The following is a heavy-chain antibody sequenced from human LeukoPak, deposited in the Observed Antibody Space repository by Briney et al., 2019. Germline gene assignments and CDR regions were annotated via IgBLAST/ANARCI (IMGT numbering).Heavy chain of an antibody. CDR3: ATIYSDSSGYYNHYFDN. D-gene: IGHD3-22*01. CDR1: GFTFSNAW. J-gene: IGHJ4*02. V-gene: IGHV3-15*01. Sequence: GGSLRLSCAASGFTFSNAWISWVRQVPGKGLEWVGRIRSETDGGTTDYAALVQGRFTISRDDSKNTLYLQLNSLKAEDTAVYYYATIYSDSSGYYNHYFDNWGQGTLVTVSS. CDR2: IRSETDGGTT.